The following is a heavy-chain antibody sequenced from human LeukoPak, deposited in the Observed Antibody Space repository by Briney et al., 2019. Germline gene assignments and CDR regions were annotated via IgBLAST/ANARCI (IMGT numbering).Heavy chain of an antibody. CDR1: GFTFSDYY. Sequence: GGSLRLSCAASGFTFSDYYMSWIRPAPGKGLEWVSYISSSSSYTNYADSVKGRFTISRDNAKNSLYLQMNSLRAEDTAVYYCARLGYCSSTSCYDPALDAFDIWGQGTMVTVSS. D-gene: IGHD2-2*01. CDR2: ISSSSSYT. J-gene: IGHJ3*02. V-gene: IGHV3-11*06. CDR3: ARLGYCSSTSCYDPALDAFDI.